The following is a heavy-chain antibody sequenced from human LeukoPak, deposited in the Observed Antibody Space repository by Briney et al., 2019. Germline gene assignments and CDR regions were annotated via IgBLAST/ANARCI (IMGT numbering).Heavy chain of an antibody. CDR1: GGSISSGGYY. Sequence: SETLSLTCTISGGSISSGGYYWNWIRQPPGKGLEWIGYIYHSGSNYYNPSLKSRVTISVDRSKNQFSLNLTSVTAADTAVYYCAREAVSGAGFFDYWGQGTLVTVSS. D-gene: IGHD6-13*01. J-gene: IGHJ4*02. CDR2: IYHSGSN. V-gene: IGHV4-30-2*01. CDR3: AREAVSGAGFFDY.